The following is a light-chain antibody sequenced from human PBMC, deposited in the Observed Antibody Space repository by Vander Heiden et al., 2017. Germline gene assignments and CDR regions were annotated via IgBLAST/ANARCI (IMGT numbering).Light chain of an antibody. CDR3: QQLNNYPPT. CDR2: DAS. CDR1: QGITSS. Sequence: DIQMTQSPSFLSASVGERVTITCRASQGITSSLAWYQQKPGKAPKLLIYDASTFQSGVPSRFSGSGSGTEFTLTISSLQPEDFATYYCQQLNNYPPTFGPGTKVDIK. V-gene: IGKV1-9*01. J-gene: IGKJ3*01.